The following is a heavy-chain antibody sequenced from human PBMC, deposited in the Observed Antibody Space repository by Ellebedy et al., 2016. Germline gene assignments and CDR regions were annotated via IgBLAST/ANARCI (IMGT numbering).Heavy chain of an antibody. CDR1: HDNIKTFS. J-gene: IGHJ5*02. Sequence: SETLSLTCTVSHDNIKTFSWSWIRQPPGKPLEWIGDIFYNGTTIYHPSLKTRLTMSRDMSKKEFSVKMTSVTAADTAFYYCTRSVRASGWADPWGQGILVIDS. D-gene: IGHD6-19*01. V-gene: IGHV4-59*01. CDR3: TRSVRASGWADP. CDR2: IFYNGTT.